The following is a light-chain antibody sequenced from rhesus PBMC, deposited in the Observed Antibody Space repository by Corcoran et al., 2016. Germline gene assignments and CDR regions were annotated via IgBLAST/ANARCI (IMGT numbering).Light chain of an antibody. CDR2: EVS. Sequence: QAALTQPRSVSGSPGQSVNISCTGTSSDIGGYNYVSWYQQHPGTAPKLMIYEVSKRPSGVSDRFSGSKSGNTASLTISGLQAEDEADYYCSSYAGSNTYIFGAGTRLTVL. V-gene: IGLV2-32*02. CDR1: SSDIGGYNY. CDR3: SSYAGSNTYI. J-gene: IGLJ1*01.